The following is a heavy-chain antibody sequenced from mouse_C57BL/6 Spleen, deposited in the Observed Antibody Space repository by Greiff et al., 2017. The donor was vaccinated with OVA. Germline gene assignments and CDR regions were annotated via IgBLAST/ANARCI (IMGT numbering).Heavy chain of an antibody. J-gene: IGHJ3*01. V-gene: IGHV1-53*01. CDR1: GYTFTSYW. CDR2: INPSNGGT. D-gene: IGHD2-12*01. CDR3: ARWRENDETWFAY. Sequence: QVQLQQPGTELVKPGASVKLSCKASGYTFTSYWMHWVKQRPGQGLEWIGNINPSNGGTNYNEKFKSKATLTVDKSSSTAYMQLSSLTSEDSAVDYCARWRENDETWFAYWGQGTLVTVSA.